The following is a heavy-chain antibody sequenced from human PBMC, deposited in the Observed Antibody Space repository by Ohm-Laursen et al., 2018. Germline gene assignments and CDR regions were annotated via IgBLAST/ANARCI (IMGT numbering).Heavy chain of an antibody. Sequence: GSLRLSCAAAGFTFNNAYMSWVRQAPGKGLEWVGRIKSKAHGGTTDYAAPVKVRFTISRDDSNNTLYLQMNSLKTEDTAVYFCTTDRGITARPVFDSWGQGTLVTVSS. D-gene: IGHD6-6*01. J-gene: IGHJ4*02. CDR3: TTDRGITARPVFDS. CDR2: IKSKAHGGTT. V-gene: IGHV3-15*01. CDR1: GFTFNNAY.